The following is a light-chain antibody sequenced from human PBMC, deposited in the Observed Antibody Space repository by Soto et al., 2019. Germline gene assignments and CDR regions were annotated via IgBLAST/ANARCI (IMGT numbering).Light chain of an antibody. CDR3: CSYAGRYTYV. Sequence: QSALTQPRSVSGSPGQSVTISCTGTRNDVGGYTSVSWYQQHPGKTPKLIISAVSQRPSGVPDRFSGSKSGNTASLTISGLQAEDEADYFCCSYAGRYTYVFGSGTKLTVL. CDR1: RNDVGGYTS. J-gene: IGLJ1*01. CDR2: AVS. V-gene: IGLV2-11*01.